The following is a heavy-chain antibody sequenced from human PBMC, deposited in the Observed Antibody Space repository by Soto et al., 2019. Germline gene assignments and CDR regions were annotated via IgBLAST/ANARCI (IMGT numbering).Heavy chain of an antibody. CDR1: GGTFSSYT. Sequence: SVKVSCKTSGGTFSSYTIGGVRQTPGQGLEWMGRIIPILGIANYAQKFQGRVTITADKSTSTAYMELSSLRSEDTAVYYCAIYSGYEYYFDYWCQGTLVKVSS. V-gene: IGHV1-69*02. D-gene: IGHD5-12*01. CDR2: IIPILGIA. CDR3: AIYSGYEYYFDY. J-gene: IGHJ4*02.